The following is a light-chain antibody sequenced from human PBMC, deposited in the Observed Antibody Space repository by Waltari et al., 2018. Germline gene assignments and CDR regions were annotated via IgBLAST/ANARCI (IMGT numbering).Light chain of an antibody. V-gene: IGLV2-14*03. CDR1: SRYVGGYNY. Sequence: QSDLSQPASMSGSPGQSITISCPGTSRYVGGYNYVSWYQEYPGKAPKLIIYDVKNRPSGVSNRFSGSKSGNTASLTISGLQAEDEADYYCSSYTSTSTVLFGGGTKVTVL. CDR3: SSYTSTSTVL. J-gene: IGLJ2*01. CDR2: DVK.